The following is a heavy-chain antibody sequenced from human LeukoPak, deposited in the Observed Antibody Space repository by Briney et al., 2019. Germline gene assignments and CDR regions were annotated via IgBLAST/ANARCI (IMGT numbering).Heavy chain of an antibody. D-gene: IGHD3-9*01. CDR1: GYTFTSYG. Sequence: ASVKVSCKASGYTFTSYGISWVRQAPGQGLEWMGWISAYNGNTNYAQKFQGRVTMTRDTSTSTVYMELSSLRSEDTAVYYCARWVLTGSLDYWGQGTLVTVSS. J-gene: IGHJ4*02. V-gene: IGHV1-18*04. CDR3: ARWVLTGSLDY. CDR2: ISAYNGNT.